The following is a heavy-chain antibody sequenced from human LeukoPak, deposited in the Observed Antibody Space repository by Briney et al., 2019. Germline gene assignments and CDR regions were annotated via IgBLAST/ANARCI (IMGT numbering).Heavy chain of an antibody. CDR2: ISGSGGST. D-gene: IGHD6-13*01. J-gene: IGHJ4*02. CDR1: GFTFSSYA. Sequence: GGPLRLSCAASGFTFSSYAMSWVRQAPGKGLEWVSAISGSGGSTYYADSVKGRFTISRDNSKNTLYLQMNSLRAEDTAVYYCAKPYSSSWYSYLDYWGQGTLVTVSS. CDR3: AKPYSSSWYSYLDY. V-gene: IGHV3-23*01.